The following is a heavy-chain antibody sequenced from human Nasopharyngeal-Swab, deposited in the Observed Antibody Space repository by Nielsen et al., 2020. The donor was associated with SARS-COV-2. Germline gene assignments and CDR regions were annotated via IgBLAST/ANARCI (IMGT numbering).Heavy chain of an antibody. J-gene: IGHJ4*02. CDR2: ISIYNADR. Sequence: WVRQAPGQGLEWMGWISIYNADRKYAEKFQGRVSMTTDTSTTTAFMELTSLRSDDTAVYYCARDVEEWLVVPSLAFDHWGQGTLVTVSS. D-gene: IGHD5-18*01. CDR3: ARDVEEWLVVPSLAFDH. V-gene: IGHV1-18*01.